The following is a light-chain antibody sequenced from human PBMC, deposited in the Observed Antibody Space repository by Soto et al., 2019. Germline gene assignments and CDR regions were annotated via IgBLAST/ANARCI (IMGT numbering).Light chain of an antibody. CDR3: QSYDSATVV. Sequence: NFMLTQPHSVSESPGKTITISCTRSSGDISNNYVQWFQQRPGSSPTTVLYQNNQRFSGVPDRFSGSIDSSSNSASLTISGLKTEDGADYYGQSYDSATVVFVGGTKQPVL. J-gene: IGLJ3*02. V-gene: IGLV6-57*01. CDR2: QNN. CDR1: SGDISNNY.